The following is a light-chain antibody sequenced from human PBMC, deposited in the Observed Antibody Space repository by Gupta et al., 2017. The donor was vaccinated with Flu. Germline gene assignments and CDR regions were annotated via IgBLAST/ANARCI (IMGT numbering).Light chain of an antibody. CDR3: QQRSSWPAT. CDR2: SAS. J-gene: IGKJ1*01. CDR1: QSVANF. Sequence: GERATLSCRASQSVANFLAWYQQKPGQPPRLLMCSASTRTTGIPARFSGNGSGTDFSLIISSLEPEDFAVYYCQQRSSWPATFGQGTRVEIK. V-gene: IGKV3-11*01.